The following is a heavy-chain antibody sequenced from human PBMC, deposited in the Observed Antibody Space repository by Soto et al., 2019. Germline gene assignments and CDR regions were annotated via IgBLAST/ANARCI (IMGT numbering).Heavy chain of an antibody. CDR2: IYYSGST. CDR3: ARDYRYYGGNSRAYYYYGMDV. CDR1: GGSISSGGYY. V-gene: IGHV4-31*03. Sequence: QVQLQESGPGLVKPSQTLSLTCTVSGGSISSGGYYWSWIRQHPGKGLEWIGYIYYSGSTYYNPSLKSRVTISVDTSKNQFSLKLSSVTAADTAVYYCARDYRYYGGNSRAYYYYGMDVWGQGTTVTVSS. J-gene: IGHJ6*02. D-gene: IGHD4-17*01.